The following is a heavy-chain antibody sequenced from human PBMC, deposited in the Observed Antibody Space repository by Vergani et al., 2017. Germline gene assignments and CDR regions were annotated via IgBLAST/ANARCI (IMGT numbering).Heavy chain of an antibody. CDR3: ARHSTVEWLVKLGWIDP. J-gene: IGHJ5*02. Sequence: QLQLHESGPGLVKPSATLSLTCSVSGASIRSSNYYWGWIRQPPGKGLEWIASIYYSGSTYYNPSLKSLVTISVDTSKNQFSLKLSSVTAADTAVYFCARHSTVEWLVKLGWIDPWGQGILVTVSS. CDR1: GASIRSSNYY. D-gene: IGHD6-19*01. CDR2: IYYSGST. V-gene: IGHV4-39*01.